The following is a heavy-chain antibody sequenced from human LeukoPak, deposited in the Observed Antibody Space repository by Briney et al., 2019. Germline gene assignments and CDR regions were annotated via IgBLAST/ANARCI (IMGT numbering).Heavy chain of an antibody. CDR2: ISGSGGST. Sequence: PGGSLRLSCAASGYTFSSYAMSGVRQAPGKGLEWVSAISGSGGSTYYADSVKGRFTISRDNSKNTLYLQTNSLRAEDTAVYYCAKVGVQEDTAMDFDYWGQGTLVTVSS. D-gene: IGHD5-18*01. V-gene: IGHV3-23*01. CDR3: AKVGVQEDTAMDFDY. CDR1: GYTFSSYA. J-gene: IGHJ4*02.